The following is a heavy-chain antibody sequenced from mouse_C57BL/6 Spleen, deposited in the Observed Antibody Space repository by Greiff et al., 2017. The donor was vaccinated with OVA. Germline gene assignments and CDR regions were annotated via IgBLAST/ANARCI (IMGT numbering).Heavy chain of an antibody. D-gene: IGHD1-1*01. CDR2: ISYDGSN. J-gene: IGHJ4*01. V-gene: IGHV3-6*01. Sequence: VQLQQSGPGLVKPSQSLSLTCSVTGYSITSGYYWNWIRQFPGNKLEWMGYISYDGSNNYNPSLKNRISITRDTSKNQFFLKLNSVTTEDTATYYCARDREDYGSSPYAMDYWGQGTSVTVSS. CDR1: GYSITSGYY. CDR3: ARDREDYGSSPYAMDY.